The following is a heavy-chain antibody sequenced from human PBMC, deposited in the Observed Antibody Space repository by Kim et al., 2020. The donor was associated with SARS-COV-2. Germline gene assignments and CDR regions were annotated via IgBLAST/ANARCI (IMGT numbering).Heavy chain of an antibody. CDR3: ARAGDYSLSYYYGMDV. Sequence: TLTSRVTRSVDTAKNQFSLKLSSVTAADTAVYYCARAGDYSLSYYYGMDVWGQGTTVTVSS. V-gene: IGHV4-59*01. J-gene: IGHJ6*02. D-gene: IGHD4-4*01.